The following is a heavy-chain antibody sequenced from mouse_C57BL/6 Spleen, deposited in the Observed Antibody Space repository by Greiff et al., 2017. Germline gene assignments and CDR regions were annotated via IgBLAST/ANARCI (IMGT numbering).Heavy chain of an antibody. CDR1: GFSLSTFGMG. CDR2: IWWDDDK. CDR3: ARTYYYGSSHGHFDV. V-gene: IGHV8-8*01. D-gene: IGHD1-1*01. J-gene: IGHJ1*03. Sequence: QVTLKECGPGILQPSQTLSLTCSFSGFSLSTFGMGVGRIRQPSGKGLEWLAHIWWDDDKYYNPALKSRLTISTDTSKNQVFLKIANVDTADTATYYCARTYYYGSSHGHFDVWGTGTTVTVSS.